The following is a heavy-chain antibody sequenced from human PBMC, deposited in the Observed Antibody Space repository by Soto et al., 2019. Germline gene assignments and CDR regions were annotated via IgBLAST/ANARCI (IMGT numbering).Heavy chain of an antibody. CDR1: GFSLSTGGVG. CDR3: AYRASPPDLPGQFYRYYYYSGLYV. D-gene: IGHD1-1*01. Sequence: QITLKESGPTLVKPTQTLTLTCTFSGFSLSTGGVGVGWIRQPPGKALEWLALIYWDDDKRYSPSLKSRVTITKDTSKNQRVLIMTTMAPLDTATYYCAYRASPPDLPGQFYRYYYYSGLYVWGQAYTLTVSS. V-gene: IGHV2-5*02. CDR2: IYWDDDK. J-gene: IGHJ6*02.